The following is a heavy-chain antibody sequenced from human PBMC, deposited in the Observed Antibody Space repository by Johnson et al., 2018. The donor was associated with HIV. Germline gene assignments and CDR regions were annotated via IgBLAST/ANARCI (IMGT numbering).Heavy chain of an antibody. V-gene: IGHV3-11*01. CDR3: TTGSCIDGVCYAFDV. J-gene: IGHJ3*01. CDR2: ISSSGSTI. Sequence: VQLVESGGGVVQPGTSLRLSCAASGFTFSDYYMSWIRQAPGKGLEWVSYISSSGSTIYYADSVQGRFTISRDNAKNSLYLQMNSLRAEDTAVYYCTTGSCIDGVCYAFDVWGQGTMVTVSS. CDR1: GFTFSDYY. D-gene: IGHD2-8*01.